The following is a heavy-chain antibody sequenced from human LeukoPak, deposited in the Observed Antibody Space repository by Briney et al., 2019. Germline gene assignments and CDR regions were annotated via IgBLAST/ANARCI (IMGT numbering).Heavy chain of an antibody. CDR1: GYTFTSYG. J-gene: IGHJ6*03. Sequence: ASVRVSCKASGYTFTSYGISWVRQAPGEGLEWMGWISAYNGNTNYAQKLQGRVTITTDTSTSTAYMELRSLRSDDTAVYYCARDVIVPAAPPYYMDVWGKGTTVTVSS. CDR2: ISAYNGNT. CDR3: ARDVIVPAAPPYYMDV. V-gene: IGHV1-18*01. D-gene: IGHD2-2*01.